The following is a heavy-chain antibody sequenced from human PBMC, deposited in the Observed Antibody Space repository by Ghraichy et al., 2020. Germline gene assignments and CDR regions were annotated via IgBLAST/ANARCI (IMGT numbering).Heavy chain of an antibody. CDR2: ISSSQITI. D-gene: IGHD6-13*01. Sequence: GGSLRLSCAASGFTFSTYRMHWVRQAPGKGLEWGSYISSSQITIYYADSVKGRFTISRDNAKNSLYLQMNSLRDEDTAVYYCARGLYSSSWFPFDDWGQGTLVTVSS. V-gene: IGHV3-48*02. CDR3: ARGLYSSSWFPFDD. CDR1: GFTFSTYR. J-gene: IGHJ4*02.